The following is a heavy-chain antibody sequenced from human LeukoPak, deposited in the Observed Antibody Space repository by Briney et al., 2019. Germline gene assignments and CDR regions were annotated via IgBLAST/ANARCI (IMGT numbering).Heavy chain of an antibody. D-gene: IGHD6-19*01. CDR1: GFTFSSYA. V-gene: IGHV3-66*01. J-gene: IGHJ4*02. CDR3: ARTPRIAVAGRPFDY. CDR2: IYSGGST. Sequence: PGGSLRLSCAASGFTFSSYAMSWVRQAPGKGLEWVSVIYSGGSTYYADSVKGRFTISRDNSKNTLYLQMNSLRAEDTAVYYCARTPRIAVAGRPFDYWGQGTLVTVSS.